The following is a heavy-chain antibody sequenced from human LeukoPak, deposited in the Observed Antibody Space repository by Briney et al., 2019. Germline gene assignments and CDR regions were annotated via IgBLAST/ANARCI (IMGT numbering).Heavy chain of an antibody. V-gene: IGHV5-51*01. CDR1: GYSFTSYW. D-gene: IGHD3-22*01. CDR2: IYPGDSDT. J-gene: IGHJ6*02. Sequence: GESLQISCKGSGYSFTSYWIGWVRQMPGKGLEWMGIIYPGDSDTRYSPSFQGQVTISADKSISTAYLQWSSLKASDTAMYYCARLEYYYDSSGYYGYYGMDVWGQGTTVTVSS. CDR3: ARLEYYYDSSGYYGYYGMDV.